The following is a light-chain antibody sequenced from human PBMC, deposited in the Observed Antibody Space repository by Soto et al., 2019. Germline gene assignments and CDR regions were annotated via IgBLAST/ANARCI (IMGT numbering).Light chain of an antibody. CDR1: TGDVGAYNF. Sequence: QSVLTQPRSVSGSPGQSVTISCTGTTGDVGAYNFVSWYQHHPDKAPKLMIYDASKRPSGVPDRFSGSKSGNTASLTVSGLQAEDEADYFCGSYAGTKNFVVFGGGTKLTVL. CDR2: DAS. V-gene: IGLV2-11*01. J-gene: IGLJ2*01. CDR3: GSYAGTKNFVV.